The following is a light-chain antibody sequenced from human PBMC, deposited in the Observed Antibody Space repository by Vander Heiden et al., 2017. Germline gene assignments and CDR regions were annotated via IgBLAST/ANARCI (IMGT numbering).Light chain of an antibody. CDR1: QDISNY. J-gene: IGKJ5*01. CDR3: QQYENLPIT. CDR2: DAS. V-gene: IGKV1-33*01. Sequence: DIQMTQSPSSLSASVGDRVTITCQVSQDISNYLNWYQQKPGKAPKLLIYDASNLETGVPARFSGSGSGTDFTFTISSLQAEDIATYYCQQYENLPITFGQGTRLEIK.